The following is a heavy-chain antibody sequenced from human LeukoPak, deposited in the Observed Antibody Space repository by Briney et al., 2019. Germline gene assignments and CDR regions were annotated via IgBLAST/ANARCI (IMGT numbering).Heavy chain of an antibody. J-gene: IGHJ4*02. Sequence: GGSLRLSCAASGFTFSDYSMNWVRQAPGKGLEWISYIGIDSGNTNYADSVKGRFTISGDKAKNSLYLQMNSLRVEDTTVYYCARDYKYAFDNWGQGTLVTVSS. CDR2: IGIDSGNT. CDR1: GFTFSDYS. D-gene: IGHD5-24*01. V-gene: IGHV3-48*01. CDR3: ARDYKYAFDN.